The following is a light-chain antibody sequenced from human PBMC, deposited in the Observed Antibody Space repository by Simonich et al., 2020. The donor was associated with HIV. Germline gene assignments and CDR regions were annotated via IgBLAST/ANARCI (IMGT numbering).Light chain of an antibody. V-gene: IGKV3-15*01. CDR2: GAS. CDR1: QSVSSN. Sequence: EIVMTQSPATLSVSPGERATLSCRATQSVSSNLAWYQQKPGHAPRLLIYGASTRATGIPARFSGSGSGTEFTLTVSSMQSEDVAVYYCQQYYSTPRTFGQGTKVEIK. J-gene: IGKJ1*01. CDR3: QQYYSTPRT.